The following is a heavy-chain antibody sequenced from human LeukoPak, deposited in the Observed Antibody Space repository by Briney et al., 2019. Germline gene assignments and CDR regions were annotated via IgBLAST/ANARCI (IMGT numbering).Heavy chain of an antibody. CDR1: GFTFSSYA. Sequence: GGSLRLSCAASGFTFSSYAMSWVRQAPGKGLESVSAITSNGGSTYYANSVKGRFTISRDNSNNTLYLQMGSLTAEDMAVYYCARSYSSGWYTVWGQGTLVTVSS. CDR3: ARSYSSGWYTV. D-gene: IGHD6-19*01. J-gene: IGHJ4*02. CDR2: ITSNGGST. V-gene: IGHV3-64*01.